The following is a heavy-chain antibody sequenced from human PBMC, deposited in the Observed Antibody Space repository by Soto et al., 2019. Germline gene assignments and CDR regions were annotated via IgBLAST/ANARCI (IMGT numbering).Heavy chain of an antibody. J-gene: IGHJ6*02. V-gene: IGHV4-34*01. CDR1: GGSFSGYY. CDR2: INHSGST. Sequence: SETLSLTCAVYGGSFSGYYWSWIRQPPGKGLEWIGEINHSGSTNYNPSLKSRVTISVDTSKNQFSLKLSSVTAADTAVYYCARCKVRRITGNQYYYYGMDVWGQGTTVTVSS. CDR3: ARCKVRRITGNQYYYYGMDV. D-gene: IGHD1-20*01.